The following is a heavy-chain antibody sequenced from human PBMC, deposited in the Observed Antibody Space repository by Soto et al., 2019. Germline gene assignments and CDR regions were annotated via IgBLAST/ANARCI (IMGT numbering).Heavy chain of an antibody. V-gene: IGHV4-30-4*01. CDR2: IHYSGSA. D-gene: IGHD4-17*01. J-gene: IGHJ6*02. CDR1: GGSISSDHYH. Sequence: QVQLQESGPGLVRPSQTLSLTCTVSGGSISSDHYHWTWIRQTPGKGLEWIGYIHYSGSAYYNPSLQRRVTMSVDTSKNLFSLKLSSVTAADTAVYFCVREDDGGDRDYYGLDVWGQGTTVTVSS. CDR3: VREDDGGDRDYYGLDV.